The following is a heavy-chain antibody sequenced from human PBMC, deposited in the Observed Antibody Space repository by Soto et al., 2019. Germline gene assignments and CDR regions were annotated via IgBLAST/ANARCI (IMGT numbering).Heavy chain of an antibody. CDR1: GFSLSGYS. CDR2: IQHDASTI. CDR3: VKVGWGFSFGNGLDD. Sequence: QPGGSLRLSCAASGFSLSGYSMHWVRQAPGKGLDWVAVIQHDASTIYYADSVKGRFTISRDNSKNTLYLQMNDLTAEDTALYYCVKVGWGFSFGNGLDDWGQGTTVTVSS. V-gene: IGHV3-30-3*01. D-gene: IGHD5-18*01. J-gene: IGHJ6*02.